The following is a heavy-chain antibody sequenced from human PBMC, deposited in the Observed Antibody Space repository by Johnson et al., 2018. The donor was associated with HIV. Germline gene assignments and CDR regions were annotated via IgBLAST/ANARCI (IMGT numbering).Heavy chain of an antibody. CDR1: GFTFSDYY. J-gene: IGHJ3*02. Sequence: VQLVESGGGLVKPGGSLRLSCAASGFTFSDYYMSWIRQAPGKGLEWVSYISSSGSTIYYADSVKGRFTISRDNSKNTLYLQMNSLRAEDTAVYYCARDYPYDRSPRGAFDIWGHGTMVTVSS. CDR3: ARDYPYDRSPRGAFDI. D-gene: IGHD3-22*01. V-gene: IGHV3-11*04. CDR2: ISSSGSTI.